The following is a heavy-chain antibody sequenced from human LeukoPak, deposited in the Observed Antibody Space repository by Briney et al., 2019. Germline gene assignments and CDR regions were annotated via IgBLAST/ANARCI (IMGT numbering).Heavy chain of an antibody. Sequence: PGGSLRLSCAASGLTFSIYATSWVRQAPGKGLQWVSSITSSGDGTYYADSVKGRFTISRDNSENMLYLQMNSLRVEDTAVYFCAKDRPNYYGSNGHYYRRDGDYWGQGTLVTVSS. J-gene: IGHJ4*02. CDR2: ITSSGDGT. V-gene: IGHV3-23*01. D-gene: IGHD3-22*01. CDR3: AKDRPNYYGSNGHYYRRDGDY. CDR1: GLTFSIYA.